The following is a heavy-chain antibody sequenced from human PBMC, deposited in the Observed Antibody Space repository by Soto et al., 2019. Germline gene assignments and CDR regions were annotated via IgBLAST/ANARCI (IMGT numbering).Heavy chain of an antibody. CDR3: AKDRAAVAARGFDY. CDR2: IFATGGTT. CDR1: GFTFSSYA. V-gene: IGHV3-23*01. Sequence: EVQLLESGGGLVQTGGSLRLSCAASGFTFSSYAMNWVRQTPGKGLEWVSVIFATGGTTYDADSVKGRFTISRDNYKNTLYLQMNSLRAEDTAVYYCAKDRAAVAARGFDYWGQGTLVTVSS. J-gene: IGHJ4*02. D-gene: IGHD6-19*01.